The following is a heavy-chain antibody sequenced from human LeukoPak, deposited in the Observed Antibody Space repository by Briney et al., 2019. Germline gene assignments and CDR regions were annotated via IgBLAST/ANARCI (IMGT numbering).Heavy chain of an antibody. CDR2: IYHGGST. CDR1: GYSISSGYF. V-gene: IGHV4-38-2*02. Sequence: SETLSLTCTVSGYSISSGYFWGWIRQPPGKGLEWIGSIYHGGSTFYNPSLKSRVTISEDTSKNQFSLRLSSVTAADTAVYYCARSYCSGGNACIDYWGQGTLVTVSS. J-gene: IGHJ4*02. CDR3: ARSYCSGGNACIDY. D-gene: IGHD2-15*01.